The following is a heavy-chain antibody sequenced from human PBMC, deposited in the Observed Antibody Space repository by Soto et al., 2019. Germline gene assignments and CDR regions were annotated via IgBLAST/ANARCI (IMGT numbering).Heavy chain of an antibody. CDR3: ARGGGGWYLAGNDY. CDR1: GGSFSGYY. CDR2: INHSGST. Sequence: SETLSLTCAVYGGSFSGYYWSWIRQPPGKGLEWIGEINHSGSTNYNPSLKSRVTISVDTSKNQFSLKLSSVTAADTAVYYCARGGGGWYLAGNDYWGQGTLVTVSS. V-gene: IGHV4-34*01. D-gene: IGHD6-19*01. J-gene: IGHJ4*02.